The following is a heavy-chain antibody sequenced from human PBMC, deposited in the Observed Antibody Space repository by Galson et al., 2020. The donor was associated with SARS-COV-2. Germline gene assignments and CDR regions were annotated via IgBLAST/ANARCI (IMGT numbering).Heavy chain of an antibody. J-gene: IGHJ6*03. Sequence: SGPTLVNPTETLTLTCTVSGFSLSNARMGVSWIRQPPGKALEWLAHLFSNDEKSYSTSLKSRLTISKDTSKSQVVLTMTNMDPVDTATYYCARILRDSRIEYYYYMDVWCKGTTVAVSS. CDR1: GFSLSNARMG. CDR2: LFSNDEK. D-gene: IGHD2-15*01. CDR3: ARILRDSRIEYYYYMDV. V-gene: IGHV2-26*01.